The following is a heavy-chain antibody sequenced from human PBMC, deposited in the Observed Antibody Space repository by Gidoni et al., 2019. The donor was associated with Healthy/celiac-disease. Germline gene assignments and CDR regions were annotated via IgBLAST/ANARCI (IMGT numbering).Heavy chain of an antibody. D-gene: IGHD4-17*01. V-gene: IGHV1-8*01. CDR2: MNPNSGNT. J-gene: IGHJ5*02. Sequence: QVQLVQSGAEVKKPGASVKVSCKASGYTFTSYDINWVLQATGQGLEWMGWMNPNSGNTGYAQKFQGRVTMTRNTSISTAYMELSSLRSEDTAVYYCARERAPLRAFDPWGQGTLVTVSS. CDR1: GYTFTSYD. CDR3: ARERAPLRAFDP.